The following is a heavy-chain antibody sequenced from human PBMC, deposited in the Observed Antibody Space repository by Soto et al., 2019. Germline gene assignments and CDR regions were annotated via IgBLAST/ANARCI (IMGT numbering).Heavy chain of an antibody. CDR3: AKDMAYGGNCGPFDY. Sequence: EVQLVESRGVVVQPGGSLRLTCAAAGFTFDVYTMHWVRQAPGKGLEWVSLIFWDGSNTHYADSVKGRFTISRDNRKNSLYLQMDRLRTEDTALYYCAKDMAYGGNCGPFDYWGQGTLVTVSS. V-gene: IGHV3-43*01. J-gene: IGHJ4*02. CDR2: IFWDGSNT. D-gene: IGHD2-15*01. CDR1: GFTFDVYT.